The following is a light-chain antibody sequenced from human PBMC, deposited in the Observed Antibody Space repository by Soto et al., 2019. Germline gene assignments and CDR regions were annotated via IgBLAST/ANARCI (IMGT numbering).Light chain of an antibody. CDR3: QQYNTWPPLT. J-gene: IGKJ4*01. V-gene: IGKV3-15*01. CDR1: QSVSGN. CDR2: GAS. Sequence: EIVMTQSPATLSVSPGERATLSCRASQSVSGNLAWYQQKPGQAPRLLIYGASTRAPGIPARFSGSGSGTSFNPTSSSLRSEEFAVYYRQQYNTWPPLTFGGGTKVDIK.